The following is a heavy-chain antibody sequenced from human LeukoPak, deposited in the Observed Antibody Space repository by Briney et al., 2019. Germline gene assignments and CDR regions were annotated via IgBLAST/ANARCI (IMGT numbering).Heavy chain of an antibody. CDR1: GYSFTSYW. CDR3: AIVMGDCSGGSCYLDNYYFDY. J-gene: IGHJ4*02. CDR2: IYPGDSDT. D-gene: IGHD2-15*01. Sequence: GESLKISCKGSGYSFTSYWIGWVRQMPGKGLEWMGIIYPGDSDTRYSPSFQGQVTISADKSISTAYLQWSSLKASDTAMYYCAIVMGDCSGGSCYLDNYYFDYWGQGTLVTVSS. V-gene: IGHV5-51*01.